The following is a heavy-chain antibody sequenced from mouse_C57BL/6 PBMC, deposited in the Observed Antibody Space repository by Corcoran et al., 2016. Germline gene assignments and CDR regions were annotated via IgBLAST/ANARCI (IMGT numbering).Heavy chain of an antibody. CDR3: ARKLGVDV. J-gene: IGHJ1*03. V-gene: IGHV9-3*01. CDR2: INTYSGVP. D-gene: IGHD4-1*01. Sequence: QIQLVQSGPELKKPGETVKISCKASGYTFTTYGMSWVKQAPGKGLKWMGWINTYSGVPTYADDFKGRFAFSLETSASTAYLQINNLKNEDTATYCGARKLGVDVWGTGTTVTVSS. CDR1: GYTFTTYG.